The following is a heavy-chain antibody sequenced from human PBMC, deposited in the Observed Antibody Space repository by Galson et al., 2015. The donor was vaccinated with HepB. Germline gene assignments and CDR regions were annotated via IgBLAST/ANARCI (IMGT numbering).Heavy chain of an antibody. CDR2: ISASGGTT. J-gene: IGHJ4*02. V-gene: IGHV3-23*01. CDR1: GFTFSVYA. Sequence: SLRLSCAASGFTFSVYAMTWVRQAPGKGLEWVSTISASGGTTYYADSVKGRFTISRDNSKNTLYLQMNSLRAEDTAVYYCAREEDTAMGPFGSWGQGTLVTVSS. CDR3: AREEDTAMGPFGS. D-gene: IGHD5-18*01.